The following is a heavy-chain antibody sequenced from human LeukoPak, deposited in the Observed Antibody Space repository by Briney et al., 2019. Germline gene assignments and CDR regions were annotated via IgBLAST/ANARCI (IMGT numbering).Heavy chain of an antibody. CDR2: IYTSGST. CDR3: ARGGSGSGTYYFDY. V-gene: IGHV4-61*02. J-gene: IGHJ4*02. Sequence: SETLSLTCTVSGGSISSGSYYWTWIRQPAGKGLEWIGRIYTSGSTNYNPSLKSRVTISVDTSKNQFSLKLSSVTAADTAVYYCARGGSGSGTYYFDYWGQGTLVTVSS. D-gene: IGHD3-10*01. CDR1: GGSISSGSYY.